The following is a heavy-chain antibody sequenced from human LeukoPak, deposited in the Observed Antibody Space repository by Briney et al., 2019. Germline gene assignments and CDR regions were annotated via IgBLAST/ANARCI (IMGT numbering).Heavy chain of an antibody. CDR1: GGSISSGSYY. CDR2: IYTSGST. Sequence: SETLSLTCTVSGGSISSGSYYWSWIRQPAGKGLEWIGRIYTSGSTNYNPSLKSRVTISVDTSENQFSLKLSSVTAADTAVYYCARDLGSGPYYYYYMDVWGKGTTVTVSS. J-gene: IGHJ6*03. CDR3: ARDLGSGPYYYYYMDV. D-gene: IGHD6-19*01. V-gene: IGHV4-61*02.